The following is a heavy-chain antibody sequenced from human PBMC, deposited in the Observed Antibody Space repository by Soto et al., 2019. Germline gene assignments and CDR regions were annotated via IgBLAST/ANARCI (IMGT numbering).Heavy chain of an antibody. V-gene: IGHV4-59*01. CDR2: IYYSGST. J-gene: IGHJ3*02. CDR3: ASADGGWSDAFDI. D-gene: IGHD6-19*01. CDR1: GGSISSYY. Sequence: SETLSLTCTVSGGSISSYYWSWIRQPPGKGLEWIGYIYYSGSTNYNPSLKSRVTISVDTSKNQFSLKLSSVTAADTAVYYCASADGGWSDAFDIWDQGTMVTVSS.